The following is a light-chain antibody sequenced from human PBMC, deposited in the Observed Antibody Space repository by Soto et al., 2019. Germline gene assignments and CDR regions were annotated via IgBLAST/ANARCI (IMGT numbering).Light chain of an antibody. Sequence: EIVLTQSPGTLSLSPGERATLSCRASQSVSSSYLAWYQQKPVQAPRLVIYGASSRATGIPDRFSGSGSGTDFTLTISRLEPEDFAVYYCQQYGSSPPWTFGQGTKVDIK. CDR2: GAS. CDR1: QSVSSSY. V-gene: IGKV3-20*01. J-gene: IGKJ1*01. CDR3: QQYGSSPPWT.